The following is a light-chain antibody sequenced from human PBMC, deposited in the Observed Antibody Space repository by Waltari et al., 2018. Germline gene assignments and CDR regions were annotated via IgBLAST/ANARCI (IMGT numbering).Light chain of an antibody. V-gene: IGLV4-69*01. J-gene: IGLJ3*02. CDR1: SEHRSYV. CDR3: QTWGSGIQV. CDR2: VHTDSSH. Sequence: QPVLTQSPSASASLGPPVKPTCTLTSEHRSYVIAWHHQTPDKGPRYLIKVHTDSSHRKGGGIPDRFSGSSSGAGRSLIISGLQSEDEADYYCQTWGSGIQVFGGGTKLTVL.